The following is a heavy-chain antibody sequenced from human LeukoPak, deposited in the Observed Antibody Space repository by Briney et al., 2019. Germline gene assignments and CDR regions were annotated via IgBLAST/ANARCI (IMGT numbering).Heavy chain of an antibody. V-gene: IGHV3-64D*09. D-gene: IGHD2-2*01. CDR1: GFTFGSYA. Sequence: GGSLRLSCSASGFTFGSYAMHWVRQAPGKGLEYVSAISSNGGSTYYADSVKGRFTISRDNSKNTLYLQMSSLRAEDTAVYYCVKDSIVVVPAAMARYFDLWGRGTLVTVSS. CDR3: VKDSIVVVPAAMARYFDL. CDR2: ISSNGGST. J-gene: IGHJ2*01.